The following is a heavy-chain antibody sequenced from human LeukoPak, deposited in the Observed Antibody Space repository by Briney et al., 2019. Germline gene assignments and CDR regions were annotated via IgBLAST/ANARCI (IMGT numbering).Heavy chain of an antibody. V-gene: IGHV3-21*04. J-gene: IGHJ4*02. CDR1: GFTFSSYS. D-gene: IGHD3-22*01. CDR2: ISSSSSYI. CDR3: AKVINFYYYDGSGYQYYFDY. Sequence: PGGSLRLSCAASGFTFSSYSMNWVRQAPGKGLEWVSSISSSSSYIYYADSVKGRFTISRDNAKNSLYLQMNSLRAEDTAVYYCAKVINFYYYDGSGYQYYFDYWGQGTLVTVSS.